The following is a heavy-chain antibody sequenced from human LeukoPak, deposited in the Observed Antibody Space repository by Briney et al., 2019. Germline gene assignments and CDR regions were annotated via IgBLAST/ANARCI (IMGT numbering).Heavy chain of an antibody. Sequence: GGSLRLSCAASGFTVSSNYMSWVRQAPGKGLEWVSVIYSGGSTYYADSVKGRFTISRDNSKNTLYLQMNSLRAEDTAVYYCARAQGNSYGSGSYIDYWGQGTLVTVSS. CDR3: ARAQGNSYGSGSYIDY. CDR1: GFTVSSNY. D-gene: IGHD3-10*01. CDR2: IYSGGST. J-gene: IGHJ4*02. V-gene: IGHV3-53*01.